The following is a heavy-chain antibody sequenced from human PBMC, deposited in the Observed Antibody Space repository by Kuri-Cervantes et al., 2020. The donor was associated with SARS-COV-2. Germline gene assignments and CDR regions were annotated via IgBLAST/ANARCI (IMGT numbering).Heavy chain of an antibody. V-gene: IGHV6-1*01. CDR2: TYYNSQWYT. Sequence: SQTLSLTCATSGESVSSNSAAWDWIRQSPSRGLEWLGRTYYNSQWYTDYSPSVKSRIIIRSDTSKSHVSLQLNSVTPEDTAVYYCAREQISLIVLQSGTFAIWGQGTMVTVSS. CDR1: GESVSSNSAA. CDR3: AREQISLIVLQSGTFAI. D-gene: IGHD3-22*01. J-gene: IGHJ3*02.